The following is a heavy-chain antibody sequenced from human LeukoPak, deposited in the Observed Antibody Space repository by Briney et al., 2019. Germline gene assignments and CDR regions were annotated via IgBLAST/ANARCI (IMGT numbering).Heavy chain of an antibody. CDR2: INPNSGGT. D-gene: IGHD1-26*01. J-gene: IGHJ6*03. V-gene: IGHV1-2*02. CDR3: ARGWSGSYYSHYYYMDV. Sequence: ASVKVSCKASGYTFTGYYMHWVRQAPGQGLEWMGWINPNSGGTNYAQKSQGRVTMTRDTSISTAYMELSRLRSDDTAVYYCARGWSGSYYSHYYYMDVWGKGTTVTVSS. CDR1: GYTFTGYY.